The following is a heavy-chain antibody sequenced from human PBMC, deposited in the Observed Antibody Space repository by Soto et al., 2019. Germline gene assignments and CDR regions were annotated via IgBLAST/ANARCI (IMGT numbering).Heavy chain of an antibody. V-gene: IGHV3-30*18. D-gene: IGHD3-9*01. Sequence: GGSLRLSCAASGFTFSSYGMHWVRQAPGKGLEWVAVISYDGSNKYYADSVKGRFTISRDNSKNTLYLQMNSLRAEDTAVYYCAKNLYFDYLYYYYGMDVWGQGTTVSVSS. CDR1: GFTFSSYG. CDR2: ISYDGSNK. J-gene: IGHJ6*02. CDR3: AKNLYFDYLYYYYGMDV.